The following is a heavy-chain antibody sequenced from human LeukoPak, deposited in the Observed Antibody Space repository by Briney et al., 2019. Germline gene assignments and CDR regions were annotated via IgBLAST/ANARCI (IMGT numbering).Heavy chain of an antibody. D-gene: IGHD2-15*01. CDR2: IKSKSDGGTT. V-gene: IGHV3-15*01. Sequence: GGSLRLSCAASGFTFSGAWMAWVRQAPGKRLEWVGRIKSKSDGGTTEYAAPVKGRFTISTDASKNTLYLQMNSLGTEDTAVYYCTTYYCSGGRCYHFDYWGQGSLVTVSP. J-gene: IGHJ4*02. CDR3: TTYYCSGGRCYHFDY. CDR1: GFTFSGAW.